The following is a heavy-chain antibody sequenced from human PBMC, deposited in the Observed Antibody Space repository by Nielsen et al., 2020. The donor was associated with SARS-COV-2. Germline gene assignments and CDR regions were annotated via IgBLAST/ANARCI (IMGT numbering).Heavy chain of an antibody. V-gene: IGHV3-30-3*01. D-gene: IGHD6-13*01. CDR2: ISYDGSNK. CDR3: ARAGIAAAGTKGDIDY. J-gene: IGHJ4*02. Sequence: GGSLRLSCAASGFTFSSYAMHWVRQAPGKGLEWVAVISYDGSNKYYADSVKGRFTISRDNSKNTLYLQMNSLRAEDTAVYYCARAGIAAAGTKGDIDYWGQGTLVTVSS. CDR1: GFTFSSYA.